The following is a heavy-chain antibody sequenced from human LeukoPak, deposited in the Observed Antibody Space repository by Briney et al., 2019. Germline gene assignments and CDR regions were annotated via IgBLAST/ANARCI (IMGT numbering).Heavy chain of an antibody. CDR3: ACDNYYDISGYYSGDSFDI. CDR1: GGSIGSYY. V-gene: IGHV4-59*01. J-gene: IGHJ3*02. CDR2: IYYSGST. Sequence: SETLSLTCTVSGGSIGSYYGSWIRQPPGKGLEWIGYIYYSGSTNYNPSLKSRVTISVDTPKNRFSLKLSSVTAADTAVYYCACDNYYDISGYYSGDSFDIWGQGTMVSVSS. D-gene: IGHD3-22*01.